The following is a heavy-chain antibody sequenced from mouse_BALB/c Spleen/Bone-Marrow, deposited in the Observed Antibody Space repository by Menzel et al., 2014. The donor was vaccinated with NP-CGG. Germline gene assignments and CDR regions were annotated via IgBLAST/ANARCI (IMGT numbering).Heavy chain of an antibody. CDR2: IYPGNSDT. CDR3: TALARNYFDY. J-gene: IGHJ2*01. Sequence: VQLQQSGTVLARPGASVKMSCKASGYTFTSYWMHWVKQRPGQGLEWIGTIYPGNSDTTYNQKFKGKAKLTAVTSTSTAYMELSSLTNEDSAVYYCTALARNYFDYWGQGTPLTVSS. CDR1: GYTFTSYW. V-gene: IGHV1-5*01. D-gene: IGHD3-1*01.